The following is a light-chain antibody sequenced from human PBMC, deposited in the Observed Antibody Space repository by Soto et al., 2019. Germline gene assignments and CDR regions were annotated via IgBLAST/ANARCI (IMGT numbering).Light chain of an antibody. CDR3: QQYYSTAPWT. V-gene: IGKV1-5*03. Sequence: IPLTLSHSTLAACREKRYAMXVPVSQSISSWLAWYQQKPGKAPNLLIYKASSLEGGVPSRFSGSGSETDFTLTISSLQAEDVAVYYCQQYYSTAPWTFGQGTKVDIK. J-gene: IGKJ1*01. CDR2: KAS. CDR1: QSISSW.